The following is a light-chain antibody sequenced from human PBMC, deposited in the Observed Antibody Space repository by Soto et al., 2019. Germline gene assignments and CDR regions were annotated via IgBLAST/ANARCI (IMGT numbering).Light chain of an antibody. CDR2: AES. CDR3: QQYGQWPPYS. CDR1: QSVSRY. V-gene: IGKV3-11*01. J-gene: IGKJ2*01. Sequence: EILLTQSPVTLSVSPGDGATLSCRASQSVSRYLAWYQQTPGQPPRLLIYAESSRVLGVPDRFTGSGSGTDFTLTISDVQTEDSEISYCQQYGQWPPYSFGQGTRLEI.